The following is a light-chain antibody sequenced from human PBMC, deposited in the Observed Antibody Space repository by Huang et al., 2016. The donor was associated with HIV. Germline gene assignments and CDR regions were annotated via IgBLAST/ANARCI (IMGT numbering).Light chain of an antibody. CDR3: QQSYSALGLT. CDR1: QSIGTY. V-gene: IGKV1-39*01. Sequence: DIQMTQSPSSLSASVGDRVTIACRASQSIGTYLNWYQQKTGKAPRLLIHVASSLHSGVPSRCSGSGSWTDFTLTISSLQPEDFATYYCQQSYSALGLTFGGGTKVEIK. J-gene: IGKJ4*01. CDR2: VAS.